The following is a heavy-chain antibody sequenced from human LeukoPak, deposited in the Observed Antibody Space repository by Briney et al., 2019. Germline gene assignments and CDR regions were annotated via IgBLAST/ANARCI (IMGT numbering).Heavy chain of an antibody. Sequence: GGSLRLSCAASGFTFSSYAMSWVRQAPGKGLEWVSAISGSGGSTYYADSVKGRFTISRDNSRNTLYLQMNSLRAEDTAIYYCAKDRPNYYGSNGHYYRRDGDYWGQGTLVTVSS. CDR1: GFTFSSYA. V-gene: IGHV3-23*01. CDR2: ISGSGGST. D-gene: IGHD3-22*01. CDR3: AKDRPNYYGSNGHYYRRDGDY. J-gene: IGHJ4*02.